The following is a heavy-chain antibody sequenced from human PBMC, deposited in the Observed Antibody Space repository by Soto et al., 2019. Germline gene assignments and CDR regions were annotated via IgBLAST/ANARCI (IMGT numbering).Heavy chain of an antibody. CDR2: ISGSGGST. CDR1: GFTFSSYA. CDR3: AKDHPPYDIVATPPDPDQDY. J-gene: IGHJ4*02. D-gene: IGHD5-12*01. Sequence: PGGSLRLSCAASGFTFSSYAMSWVRQAPGKGLEWVSAISGSGGSTYYADSVKGRFTISRDNSKNTLYLQMNSLRAEDTAVYYCAKDHPPYDIVATPPDPDQDYRGQGTQVTVSS. V-gene: IGHV3-23*01.